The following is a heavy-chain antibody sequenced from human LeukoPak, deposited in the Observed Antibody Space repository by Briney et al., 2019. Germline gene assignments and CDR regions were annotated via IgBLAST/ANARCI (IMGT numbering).Heavy chain of an antibody. Sequence: ASVKVSCKASGYTFTSYAMHWVRQAPGQRLEWMGWINAGNGNTKYSQKFQGRVTMTRDTSTSTVYMELSSLRSEDTAVYYCARDQRERIAGPDYWGQGTLVTVSP. J-gene: IGHJ4*02. CDR3: ARDQRERIAGPDY. CDR2: INAGNGNT. D-gene: IGHD6-13*01. CDR1: GYTFTSYA. V-gene: IGHV1-3*01.